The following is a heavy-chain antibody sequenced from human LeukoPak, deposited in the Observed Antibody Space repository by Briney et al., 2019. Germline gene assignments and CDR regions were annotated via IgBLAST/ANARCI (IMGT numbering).Heavy chain of an antibody. J-gene: IGHJ4*02. CDR1: GFTFSSYG. CDR3: ARDMVAGGPDY. Sequence: GGSLRLSCAASGFTFSSYGMHWVRQAPGKGLEWVAFIRHDGSNKYYADSVKGRFTISRDNSKNTLYLQMNSLRAEDTAVYYCARDMVAGGPDYWGQGTLVTVSS. D-gene: IGHD6-19*01. CDR2: IRHDGSNK. V-gene: IGHV3-30*02.